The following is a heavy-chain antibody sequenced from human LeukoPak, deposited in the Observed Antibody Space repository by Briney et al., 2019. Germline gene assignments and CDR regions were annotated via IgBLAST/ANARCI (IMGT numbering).Heavy chain of an antibody. J-gene: IGHJ4*02. CDR1: GGSISSYY. D-gene: IGHD1-26*01. Sequence: SETLSLTCTVSGGSISSYYWSWIRQPPGKGLEWIGYIYYSGSTNYNPSLKSRVTISVDTSKNQFSLKLSSVTAADTAVYYCATVFNFGGSYRYYFDYWGQGTLVTVSS. V-gene: IGHV4-59*01. CDR3: ATVFNFGGSYRYYFDY. CDR2: IYYSGST.